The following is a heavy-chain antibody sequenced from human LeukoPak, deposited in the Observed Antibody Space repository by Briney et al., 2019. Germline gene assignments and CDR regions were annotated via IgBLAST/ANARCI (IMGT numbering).Heavy chain of an antibody. CDR2: IKEDGSEK. Sequence: GGSLSLSCEASGFTFSNYWMSWVRQAPGKGLEWVANIKEDGSEKYYVDSVKGRFTISRDNARNSLYLQMISLRAEDTAVYYCASGRQLGYWGQGTLVTVSS. V-gene: IGHV3-7*01. J-gene: IGHJ4*02. CDR1: GFTFSNYW. D-gene: IGHD6-13*01. CDR3: ASGRQLGY.